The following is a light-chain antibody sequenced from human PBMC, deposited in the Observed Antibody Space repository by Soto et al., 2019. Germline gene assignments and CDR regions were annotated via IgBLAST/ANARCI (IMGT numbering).Light chain of an antibody. CDR2: GGS. CDR3: QSYDRSMSGTV. V-gene: IGLV1-40*01. Sequence: LPSQPPSVSGAPGQRFTMSFHGSISNIGGGDDVHWYQHQPGTAPKLIIYGGSSRPSGVPDRFSGSKSGTSASLEITGLRAEDEADYYRQSYDRSMSGTVFGTGTNATGL. J-gene: IGLJ1*01. CDR1: ISNIGGGDD.